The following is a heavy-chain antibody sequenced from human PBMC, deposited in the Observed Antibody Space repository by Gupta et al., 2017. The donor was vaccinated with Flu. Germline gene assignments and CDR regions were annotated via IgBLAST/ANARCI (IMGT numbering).Heavy chain of an antibody. D-gene: IGHD2-21*02. J-gene: IGHJ4*02. V-gene: IGHV3-21*01. CDR2: IGSSSSYI. CDR1: GFTFRSYN. Sequence: EVQLVESGGGLVKPGGSLRLSCAASGFTFRSYNMNWVRQAPGKGLEWVSSIGSSSSYIYYADSVKGRFTISRDNAKNSLYLQMNSLRAEDTAVYYCARKDNCGGDCYSFDYWGQGTLVTVSS. CDR3: ARKDNCGGDCYSFDY.